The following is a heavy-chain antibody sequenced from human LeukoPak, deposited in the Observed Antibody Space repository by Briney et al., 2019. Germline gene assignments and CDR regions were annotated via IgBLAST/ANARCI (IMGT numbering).Heavy chain of an antibody. Sequence: GASVKVSCKASGYTFTGYYMHWVRQAPGQGLEWMGRINPNSGGTNYAQKLQGRVTMTTDTSTSTAYMELRSLRSDDTAVYYCARDMCSSTSCSLRPANWGQGTLVTVSS. CDR1: GYTFTGYY. CDR2: INPNSGGT. J-gene: IGHJ4*02. V-gene: IGHV1-2*06. CDR3: ARDMCSSTSCSLRPAN. D-gene: IGHD2-2*01.